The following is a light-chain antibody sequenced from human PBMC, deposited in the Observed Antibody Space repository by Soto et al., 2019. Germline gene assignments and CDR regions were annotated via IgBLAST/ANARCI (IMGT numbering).Light chain of an antibody. J-gene: IGKJ1*01. CDR2: KAS. V-gene: IGKV1-5*03. Sequence: DIQMTQSPSTLSGSVGDRVTITCRASQTISSRLAWYQQKPGKAPKLLIYKASTLKSGVPSRFSGSGSGTEFTLTISSLQPDDFATYYCQHYNSHSEAFGQGTKVDI. CDR3: QHYNSHSEA. CDR1: QTISSR.